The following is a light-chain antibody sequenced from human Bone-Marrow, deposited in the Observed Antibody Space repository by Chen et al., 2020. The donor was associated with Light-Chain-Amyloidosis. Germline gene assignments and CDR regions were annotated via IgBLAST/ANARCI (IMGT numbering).Light chain of an antibody. J-gene: IGLJ3*02. CDR3: QVWDRSSDRPV. V-gene: IGLV3-21*02. Sequence: YVLTPPSAVSVAPGQTATIACGGNNIGSTCVHWYQQPPGPAPLLVVYDDSDRPAGLPGRLSGSNSGNTATLTISRVEAGDEADYYCQVWDRSSDRPVFGGGTKLTVL. CDR1: NIGSTC. CDR2: DDS.